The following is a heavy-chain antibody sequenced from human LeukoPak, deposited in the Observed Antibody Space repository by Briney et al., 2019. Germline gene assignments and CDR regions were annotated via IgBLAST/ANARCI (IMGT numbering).Heavy chain of an antibody. D-gene: IGHD6-19*01. J-gene: IGHJ6*03. CDR1: GFTFSSYA. Sequence: GGSLRLSCAAPGFTFSSYAMSWVRQAPGKGLEWVSAISGSGGSTYYADSVKGRFTISRDNSKNTLYLQMNSLRAEDTAVYYCAKGRGRLVLILSDYMDVWGKGTTVTVSS. CDR3: AKGRGRLVLILSDYMDV. V-gene: IGHV3-23*01. CDR2: ISGSGGST.